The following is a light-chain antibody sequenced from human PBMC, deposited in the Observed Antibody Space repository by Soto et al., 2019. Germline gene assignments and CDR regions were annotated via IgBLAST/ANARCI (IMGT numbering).Light chain of an antibody. Sequence: EIVLTQSPGSVSLSPGERATLSCRASETVKKNSLAWYQQKPGQAPRLLIYGASRRATGIPDSFSGSGSETDFILTISRLELDNSAVYYCQQYDISPLTFGGGTKGEI. V-gene: IGKV3-20*01. CDR2: GAS. J-gene: IGKJ4*01. CDR1: ETVKKNS. CDR3: QQYDISPLT.